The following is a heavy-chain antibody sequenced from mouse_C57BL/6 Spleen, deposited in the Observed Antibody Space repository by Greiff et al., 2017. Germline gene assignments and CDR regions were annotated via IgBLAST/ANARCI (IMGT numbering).Heavy chain of an antibody. D-gene: IGHD1-1*01. CDR2: IDPADGNT. J-gene: IGHJ4*01. CDR1: GFNINNSC. CDR3: AKSTVVATDAMDY. Sequence: EVQLQQPVAELVRPGASVKLSCTASGFNINNSCMHWVKQRPEQGLEWIGRIDPADGNTKYAQKFQGKATITADKSSNTAYMQLSSLTSEDSAVYYCAKSTVVATDAMDYWGQGTSVTVSS. V-gene: IGHV14-3*01.